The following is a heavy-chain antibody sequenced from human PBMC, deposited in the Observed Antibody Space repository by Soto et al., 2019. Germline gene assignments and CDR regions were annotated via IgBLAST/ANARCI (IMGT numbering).Heavy chain of an antibody. CDR3: ARVPSSSGRAHFDY. CDR1: GFTFSSYA. Sequence: QVQLVESWGGVVQPGRSLRLSCAASGFTFSSYAMHWVRQAPGKGLEWVAVISYDGSNKYYADSVKGRFTISRDNSKNTLYLQMNSLRAEDTAVYYWARVPSSSGRAHFDYWGQGTLVTVSS. D-gene: IGHD2-15*01. CDR2: ISYDGSNK. J-gene: IGHJ4*02. V-gene: IGHV3-30-3*01.